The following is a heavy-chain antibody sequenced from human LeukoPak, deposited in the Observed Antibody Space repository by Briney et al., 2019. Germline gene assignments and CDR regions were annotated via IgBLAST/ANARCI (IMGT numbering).Heavy chain of an antibody. D-gene: IGHD3-22*01. CDR1: GGSISSGDYY. CDR2: MYYSGST. Sequence: SQTLSLTCTVSGGSISSGDYYWSWIRHPPGKGLEWIAYMYYSGSTYYNPSLKSRVTMSADTSKNQLSLKLSSVTAADTAVYYCARPYYYDSRIDPWGQGILVTVSS. J-gene: IGHJ5*02. V-gene: IGHV4-30-4*01. CDR3: ARPYYYDSRIDP.